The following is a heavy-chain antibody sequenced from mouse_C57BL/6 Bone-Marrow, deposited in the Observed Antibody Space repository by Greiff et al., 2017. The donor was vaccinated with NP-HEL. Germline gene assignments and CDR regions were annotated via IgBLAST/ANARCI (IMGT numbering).Heavy chain of an antibody. Sequence: QVQLQQPGAELVKPGASVKLSCKASGYTFTSYWMHWVKQRPGHGLEWIGMIHPNTGSTNYNEKFKSKATLTVDKSSSTAYMQLSSLTSEDSAVYYCATTDYYGSLDDGGQGTTLTVSS. J-gene: IGHJ2*01. CDR3: ATTDYYGSLDD. CDR1: GYTFTSYW. CDR2: IHPNTGST. D-gene: IGHD1-1*01. V-gene: IGHV1-64*01.